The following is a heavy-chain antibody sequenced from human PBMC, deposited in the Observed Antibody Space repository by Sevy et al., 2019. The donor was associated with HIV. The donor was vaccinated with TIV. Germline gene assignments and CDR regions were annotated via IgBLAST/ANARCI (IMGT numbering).Heavy chain of an antibody. V-gene: IGHV3-30*04. CDR1: GFSLSDHA. CDR2: ISYKGRNQ. J-gene: IGHJ4*02. CDR3: ARFVGYCSGGRCSIIDF. D-gene: IGHD2-15*01. Sequence: GGSLRLSCAASGFSLSDHAVSWVRQTPGKGLEWLAVISYKGRNQYYGDSVKGRFTISKEDSKNTLYLQLNSLGAEDTAVYYCARFVGYCSGGRCSIIDFWGQGTLVTVSS.